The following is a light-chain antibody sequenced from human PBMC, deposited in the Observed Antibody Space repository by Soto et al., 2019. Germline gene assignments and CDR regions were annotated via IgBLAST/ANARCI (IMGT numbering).Light chain of an antibody. CDR2: AAS. J-gene: IGKJ1*01. V-gene: IGKV1-39*01. Sequence: DIQMTQSPSSLSASVGDRVTITCRASQSISIYLNWYQQKPGQAPKLLINAASTLQGGVPSRFSGSDSGTDFTLTISSLQPEDFATYFCQQSYNTPWTFGQGTAVQVK. CDR1: QSISIY. CDR3: QQSYNTPWT.